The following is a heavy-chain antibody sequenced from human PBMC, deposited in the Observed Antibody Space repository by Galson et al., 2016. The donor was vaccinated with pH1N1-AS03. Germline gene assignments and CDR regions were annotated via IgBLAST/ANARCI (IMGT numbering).Heavy chain of an antibody. CDR3: VRRSPWGTVGTYYFDY. V-gene: IGHV3-66*02. D-gene: IGHD4-23*01. J-gene: IGHJ4*02. CDR1: GFTVSSKY. Sequence: SLRLSCAVSGFTVSSKYMSWVRQAPEKGLEWVSSIYSGGSTYYTDSVKGRFTISRDDSKATLFLQMSSLRPEDTAVYYCVRRSPWGTVGTYYFDYWGQGTLVTVSS. CDR2: IYSGGST.